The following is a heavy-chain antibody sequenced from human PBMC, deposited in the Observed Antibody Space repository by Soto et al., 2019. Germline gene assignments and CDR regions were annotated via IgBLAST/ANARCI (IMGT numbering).Heavy chain of an antibody. CDR3: AGHGWGKYGGNLMYNWFDP. V-gene: IGHV1-69*13. J-gene: IGHJ5*02. D-gene: IGHD2-15*01. CDR1: GGTFSSYA. CDR2: IIPIFGTA. Sequence: GASVKVSCKASGGTFSSYAISWVRQAPGQGLEWMGGIIPIFGTANYAQKFQGRVTITADESTSTAYMELSSLRSEDTAVYYCAGHGWGKYGGNLMYNWFDPWGQGTLVTVSS.